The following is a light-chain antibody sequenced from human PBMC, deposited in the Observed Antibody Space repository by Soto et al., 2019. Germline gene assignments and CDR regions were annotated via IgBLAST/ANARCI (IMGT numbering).Light chain of an antibody. Sequence: QPVLTQPPSASGTPGQRVSISCSGSTSNIGRNTVHWYQQFPGTAPKLLIYANNLRPSGVPDRFSGSTSGTSASLAISGLQSEDEADYYCAAWDDSLNGVVFGGGTKLTVL. V-gene: IGLV1-44*01. CDR1: TSNIGRNT. J-gene: IGLJ2*01. CDR2: ANN. CDR3: AAWDDSLNGVV.